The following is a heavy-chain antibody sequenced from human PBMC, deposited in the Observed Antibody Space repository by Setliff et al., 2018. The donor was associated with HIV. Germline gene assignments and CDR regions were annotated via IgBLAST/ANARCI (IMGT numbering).Heavy chain of an antibody. J-gene: IGHJ3*02. CDR2: ISSSSSYI. V-gene: IGHV3-21*01. D-gene: IGHD2-15*01. Sequence: GGSLRLSCAASGFTFSSYSMNWVRQAPGKGLEWVSSISSSSSYIYYADSVKGRFTISRDNAKNSLYLQMNSLTAEDTALYYCTREVCSDGCPNDAFDIWGRGTMVTVSS. CDR3: TREVCSDGCPNDAFDI. CDR1: GFTFSSYS.